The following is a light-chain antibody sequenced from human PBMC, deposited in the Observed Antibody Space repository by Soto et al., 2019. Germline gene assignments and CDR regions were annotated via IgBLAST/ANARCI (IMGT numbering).Light chain of an antibody. CDR2: QYT. Sequence: SYELTQPPSGSVSPGQTASITCSGDKLGDKFASWYQQKPGQSPVLVIYQYTKLPSGNPERFSGSNSENTATLPISGTHAMYEADYYCPACDSNTEVFGTGTKLTGL. CDR1: KLGDKF. CDR3: PACDSNTEV. J-gene: IGLJ1*01. V-gene: IGLV3-1*01.